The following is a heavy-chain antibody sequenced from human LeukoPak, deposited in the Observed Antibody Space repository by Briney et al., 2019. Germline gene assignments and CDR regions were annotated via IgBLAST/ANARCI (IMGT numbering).Heavy chain of an antibody. D-gene: IGHD6-19*01. CDR3: ARGFEHSSGWYGDLDC. CDR1: GGSISRHY. V-gene: IGHV4-59*11. J-gene: IGHJ4*02. Sequence: PSETLSLTCTVSGGSISRHYWSWIRQPPGKGLEWIGYIYYRGRGSSEYNPSLKSRVSISVDTSKNQFSLKLSSVTAADTAVYYCARGFEHSSGWYGDLDCWGQGTLVTVS. CDR2: IYYRGRGSS.